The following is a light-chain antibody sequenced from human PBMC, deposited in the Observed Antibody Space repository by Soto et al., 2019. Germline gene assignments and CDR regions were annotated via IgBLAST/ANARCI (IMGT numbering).Light chain of an antibody. J-gene: IGKJ4*01. CDR2: DAS. CDR1: QGISSA. CDR3: QQFDNYPLT. Sequence: AIQLTQSPSSLSASVGDRVTITCRASQGISSALVWYQQGPGKAPKLLIYDASTLESGVPSRFSGSGYGTDFTLTITSLQPEDFATYYYQQFDNYPLTFGRGTKVDIK. V-gene: IGKV1D-13*01.